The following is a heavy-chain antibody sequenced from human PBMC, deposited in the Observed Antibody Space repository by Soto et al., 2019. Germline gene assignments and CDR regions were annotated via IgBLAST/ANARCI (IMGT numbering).Heavy chain of an antibody. CDR3: SGGVGDAV. D-gene: IGHD1-26*01. CDR2: TNQDGSEK. J-gene: IGHJ2*01. CDR1: GVTCRRDG. Sequence: AGGSLRLSCAVSGVTCRRDGRNWVRQAPGKGLEWVAHTNQDGSEKYYVDSVKGRFTIFRDNAKNSLYLQMNSLRAEDTAVYYCSGGVGDAVWGRGTLVTVSS. V-gene: IGHV3-7*04.